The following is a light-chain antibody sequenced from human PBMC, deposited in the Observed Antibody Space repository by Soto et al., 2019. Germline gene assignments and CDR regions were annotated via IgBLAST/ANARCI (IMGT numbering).Light chain of an antibody. V-gene: IGKV3-15*01. Sequence: EIVMTQSPATLSVSPGERATLSCRASQSVRSHLAWYQKKPGQAPRLLIYGASTRATGIPVRVSGSGSGTEFTLTISSLQSEDFAVYYWQQYNNWSWTFGQGTKVEIK. J-gene: IGKJ1*01. CDR1: QSVRSH. CDR2: GAS. CDR3: QQYNNWSWT.